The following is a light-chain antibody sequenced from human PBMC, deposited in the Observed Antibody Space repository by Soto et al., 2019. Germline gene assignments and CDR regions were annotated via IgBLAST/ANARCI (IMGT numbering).Light chain of an antibody. Sequence: QSVLTQPPSVSGAPGQRVTISCTGSSSNIGAGYDVHWYQQLPGTAPKLLIYGTSNRPSGVPDRFSGSKSGTSASLAITGLQAEDDADYYGQSYDSSLSGSVFGGGTKVTVL. J-gene: IGLJ3*02. CDR3: QSYDSSLSGSV. CDR2: GTS. CDR1: SSNIGAGYD. V-gene: IGLV1-40*01.